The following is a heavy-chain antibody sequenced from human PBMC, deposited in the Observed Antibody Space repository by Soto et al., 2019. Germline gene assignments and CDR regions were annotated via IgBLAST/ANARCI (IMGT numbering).Heavy chain of an antibody. CDR1: GFSLSTSGMR. D-gene: IGHD1-26*01. V-gene: IGHV2-70*01. J-gene: IGHJ6*01. Sequence: GSGPTLLNPTQTLTLPCTFSGFSLSTSGMRVSWIRQPPGKALEWLALIDWDDDKYYSTSLKTRLTISKDTSKNQAVLTMTNTDPVAKATYYCARTGAIVGGTTRYYYYYGFDVCGQGTPVTVSS. CDR2: IDWDDDK. CDR3: ARTGAIVGGTTRYYYYYGFDV.